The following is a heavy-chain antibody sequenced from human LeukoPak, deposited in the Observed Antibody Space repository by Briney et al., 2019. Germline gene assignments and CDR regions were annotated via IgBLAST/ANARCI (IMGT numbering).Heavy chain of an antibody. Sequence: ASVKVSCKASGYTFTSYYMHWVRQAPGQGLEWMGIINPSGGSTSYAQKFQGRVTMTRDTSTSTVYMELSSLRSEDTAVYYCADRHTKGDWFDPWGQGTLVTVSS. J-gene: IGHJ5*02. CDR2: INPSGGST. CDR1: GYTFTSYY. V-gene: IGHV1-46*01. CDR3: ADRHTKGDWFDP. D-gene: IGHD2-8*01.